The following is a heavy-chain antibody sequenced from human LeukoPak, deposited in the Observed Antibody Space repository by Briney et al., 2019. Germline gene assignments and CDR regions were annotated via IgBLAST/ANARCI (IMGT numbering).Heavy chain of an antibody. D-gene: IGHD6-13*01. J-gene: IGHJ4*02. V-gene: IGHV3-30*02. CDR1: GFTFSSYG. CDR2: IRYDGSNE. Sequence: GGSLRLSCAASGFTFSSYGMHWVCQAPGKGLEWVAFIRYDGSNEYYADSVKGRFTISRDNSKNTLYLQMNSLRAEDTAVYYCATRYSSSYGYWGQGTLVTVSS. CDR3: ATRYSSSYGY.